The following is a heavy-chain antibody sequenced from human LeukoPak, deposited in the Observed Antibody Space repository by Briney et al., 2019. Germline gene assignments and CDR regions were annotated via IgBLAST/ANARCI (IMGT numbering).Heavy chain of an antibody. CDR3: ARGPWGDSSGMDV. D-gene: IGHD2-21*02. J-gene: IGHJ6*02. Sequence: PSETLSLTCAVYGGSFSGYYWTWIRQTPEKGLEWIGEINHSGSTNYNPSLKSRVTISVDTSKNQFSLKLSSVTAADTAVYYCARGPWGDSSGMDVWGQGTTVTVSS. CDR1: GGSFSGYY. V-gene: IGHV4-34*01. CDR2: INHSGST.